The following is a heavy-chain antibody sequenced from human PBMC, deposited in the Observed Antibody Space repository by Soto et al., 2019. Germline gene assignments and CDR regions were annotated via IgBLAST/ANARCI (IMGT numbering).Heavy chain of an antibody. CDR3: ARDPSRGLMVYAIEYYFDY. J-gene: IGHJ4*02. V-gene: IGHV3-33*01. CDR2: IWYDGSNK. CDR1: GFTFSSYG. Sequence: GGSLRLSCAASGFTFSSYGMHWVRQAPGKGLEWVAVIWYDGSNKYYADSVKGRFTISRDNSKNTLYLQMNSLRAEDTAVYYCARDPSRGLMVYAIEYYFDYWGQGTLVTVSS. D-gene: IGHD2-8*01.